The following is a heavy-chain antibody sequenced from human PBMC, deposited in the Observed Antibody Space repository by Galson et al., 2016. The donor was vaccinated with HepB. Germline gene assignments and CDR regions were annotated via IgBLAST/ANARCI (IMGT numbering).Heavy chain of an antibody. D-gene: IGHD2-15*01. CDR2: INHSGST. J-gene: IGHJ6*03. CDR3: ARGAFWDMYSNYYMDV. V-gene: IGHV4-34*01. CDR1: GGSLSDNY. Sequence: LSLTCGVFGGSLSDNYWSWIRQSPGKGLEWIGEINHSGSTKYNPSLMSRVTISLDTSKTQFSLKLTSVIAADTAVYYCARGAFWDMYSNYYMDVWGKGTAVTVSS.